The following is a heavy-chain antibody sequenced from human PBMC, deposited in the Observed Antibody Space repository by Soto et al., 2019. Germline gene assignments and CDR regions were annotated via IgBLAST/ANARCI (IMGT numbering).Heavy chain of an antibody. V-gene: IGHV3-48*03. Sequence: GGSLRLSCAASGFTFSSYEMNWVRQAPGKGLEWVSYISSSGSTIYYADSVKGRFTISRDNAKNSLYLQMNSLRAEDTAVYYCARDTSPYSSSSYYYGMDVWGQGTTVTVSS. J-gene: IGHJ6*02. D-gene: IGHD6-6*01. CDR3: ARDTSPYSSSSYYYGMDV. CDR1: GFTFSSYE. CDR2: ISSSGSTI.